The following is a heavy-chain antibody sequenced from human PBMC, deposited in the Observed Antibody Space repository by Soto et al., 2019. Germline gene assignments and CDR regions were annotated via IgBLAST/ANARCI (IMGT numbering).Heavy chain of an antibody. CDR1: GFTFDDYA. CDR3: AKDMATLTLDGYFQH. Sequence: EVQLVESGGGLVQPGRSLRLSCAASGFTFDDYAMHWVRQAPGKGLEWVSGISWNSGSIGYADSVKGRFTISRDNAKNSLYLQMNSLRAEDTALDYCAKDMATLTLDGYFQHLGQGTLVTVSS. V-gene: IGHV3-9*01. D-gene: IGHD5-12*01. J-gene: IGHJ1*01. CDR2: ISWNSGSI.